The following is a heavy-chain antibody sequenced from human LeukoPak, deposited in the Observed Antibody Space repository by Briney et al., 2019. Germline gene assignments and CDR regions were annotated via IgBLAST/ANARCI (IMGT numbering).Heavy chain of an antibody. J-gene: IGHJ4*02. V-gene: IGHV3-7*01. CDR2: INQDGSEK. CDR1: GFTFSRYW. CDR3: VRDYDVIGETN. D-gene: IGHD2-21*01. Sequence: GGSLRLSCAVSGFTFSRYWMNWVRQAPGKGLEWVANINQDGSEKYYVDSVKGRFTISRDNAKNSLYLQMDSLRAEDTAVYYCVRDYDVIGETNWGQGTLLTVSS.